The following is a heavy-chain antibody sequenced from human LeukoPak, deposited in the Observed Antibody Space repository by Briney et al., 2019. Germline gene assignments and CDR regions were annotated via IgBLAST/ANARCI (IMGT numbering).Heavy chain of an antibody. Sequence: SVKVSCKASGGTFSSYAISWVRQAPGQGLEWMGRIIPIFGTANYAQKFQGRVTITTDESTSPAYMELSSLRSEDTAVYYCAREDYYDSSGYYDAFDIWGQGTMVTVSS. J-gene: IGHJ3*02. CDR3: AREDYYDSSGYYDAFDI. V-gene: IGHV1-69*05. CDR2: IIPIFGTA. CDR1: GGTFSSYA. D-gene: IGHD3-22*01.